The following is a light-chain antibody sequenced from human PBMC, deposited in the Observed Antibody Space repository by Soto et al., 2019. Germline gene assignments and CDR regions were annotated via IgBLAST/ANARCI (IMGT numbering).Light chain of an antibody. CDR2: KAS. Sequence: DIQMTQSPSTLSGSVGDRVTITCRASQTISSWLAWYQQKPGKAPNLLIYKASTLKSGVPSRFRGSGSGTEFTLTISSLQPDDFETYYCQHYNSYSEAFGQGTKVDIK. J-gene: IGKJ1*01. V-gene: IGKV1-5*03. CDR1: QTISSW. CDR3: QHYNSYSEA.